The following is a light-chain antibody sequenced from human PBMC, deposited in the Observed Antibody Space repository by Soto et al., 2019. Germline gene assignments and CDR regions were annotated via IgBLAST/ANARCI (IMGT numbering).Light chain of an antibody. V-gene: IGKV3-20*01. Sequence: EIVLTQSPGTLSLSPGERATLSCRASQSVSSSYLAWYQQKPGQAPRLLIYGASSRATGIPDRFSGSGSGTEFTLTISRLDPEDFAVYYCQQYGSSPPTFGPGTKVDIK. CDR1: QSVSSSY. CDR2: GAS. CDR3: QQYGSSPPT. J-gene: IGKJ3*01.